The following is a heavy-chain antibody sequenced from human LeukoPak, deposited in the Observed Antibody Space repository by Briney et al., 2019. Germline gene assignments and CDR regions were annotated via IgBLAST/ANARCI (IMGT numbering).Heavy chain of an antibody. D-gene: IGHD2-15*01. V-gene: IGHV1-2*02. CDR1: GYTFTGYY. CDR2: INPNTGGT. J-gene: IGHJ5*02. Sequence: ASVRVSCKTSGYTFTGYYMHWVRQAPGQGLEWMGWINPNTGGTNYAQKFQGRVTITRDTSISTVYMELSRLRSDDTAVYYCARAGAVVDNWFDPWGQGTLVTVSS. CDR3: ARAGAVVDNWFDP.